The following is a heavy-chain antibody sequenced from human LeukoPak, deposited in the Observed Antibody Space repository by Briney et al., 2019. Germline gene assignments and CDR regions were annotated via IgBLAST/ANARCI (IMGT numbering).Heavy chain of an antibody. Sequence: ASVKVSCKASGYTFTSYYMHWVRQAPGQGLEWTGIINPSGGSTSYAQKFQGRVTMTRDTSTSTVYMELSSLRPEDTAVYYCARPLNDYGDWKLLDYWGQGTLVTVSS. CDR3: ARPLNDYGDWKLLDY. V-gene: IGHV1-46*01. CDR2: INPSGGST. D-gene: IGHD4-17*01. J-gene: IGHJ4*02. CDR1: GYTFTSYY.